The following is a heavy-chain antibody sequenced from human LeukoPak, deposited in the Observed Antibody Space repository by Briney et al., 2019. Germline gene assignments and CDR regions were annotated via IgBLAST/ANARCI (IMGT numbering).Heavy chain of an antibody. CDR2: ISYDGSNK. CDR3: AKDLLTGYSSSWPNDY. Sequence: GGSLRLSCAASGFTFSSYGMHWVRQAPGKGLGWVAVISYDGSNKYYADSVKGRFTISRDSSKNTLYLQMNSLRAEDTAVYYCAKDLLTGYSSSWPNDYWGQGTLVTVSS. V-gene: IGHV3-30*18. D-gene: IGHD6-13*01. CDR1: GFTFSSYG. J-gene: IGHJ4*02.